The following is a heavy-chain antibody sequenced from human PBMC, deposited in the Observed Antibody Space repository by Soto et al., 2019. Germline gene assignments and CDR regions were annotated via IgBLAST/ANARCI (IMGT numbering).Heavy chain of an antibody. Sequence: SLRLSCAASVFTFSSYGMHWVRQAPGKGLEWVAFIWHDGGNKFYAESVNGRFTISRDNCKNTLYLQMTSLSTEDTAMYYCARDGDVNTGFGKDFWGQGTLVTVSS. J-gene: IGHJ4*02. D-gene: IGHD3-16*01. CDR2: IWHDGGNK. V-gene: IGHV3-33*01. CDR3: ARDGDVNTGFGKDF. CDR1: VFTFSSYG.